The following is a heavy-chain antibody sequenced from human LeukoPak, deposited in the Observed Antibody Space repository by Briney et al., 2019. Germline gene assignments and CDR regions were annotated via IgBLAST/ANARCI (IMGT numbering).Heavy chain of an antibody. CDR3: ARVYYYYYYMDV. CDR1: GYTFTGYY. V-gene: IGHV1-2*02. CDR2: INPNSGGT. Sequence: GASVKVSCEASGYTFTGYYMRWVRQAPGQGLEWMGWINPNSGGTNYAQKFQGRVTMTRDTSISTAYMELSRLRSDDTAVYYCARVYYYYYYMDVWGKGTTVTVSS. J-gene: IGHJ6*03.